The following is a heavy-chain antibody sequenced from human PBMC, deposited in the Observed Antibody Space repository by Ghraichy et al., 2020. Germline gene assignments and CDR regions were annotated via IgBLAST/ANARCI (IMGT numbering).Heavy chain of an antibody. V-gene: IGHV4-59*01. CDR1: GGSISSYS. D-gene: IGHD6-19*01. J-gene: IGHJ5*02. Sequence: SETLSLTCSVSGGSISSYSWSWIRQPPGKGLEWIGFICCSGTTNYNPSLKSRLTISVDTSKSQVSLKLSSVTTAETALYYCARNPPPYTGGWGWVDPWGQGTLVTVSS. CDR3: ARNPPPYTGGWGWVDP. CDR2: ICCSGTT.